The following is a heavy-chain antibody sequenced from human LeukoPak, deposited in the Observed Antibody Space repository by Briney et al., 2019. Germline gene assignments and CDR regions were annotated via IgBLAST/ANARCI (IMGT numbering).Heavy chain of an antibody. CDR1: GGTFSSYA. Sequence: SVKVSCKAPGGTFSSYAISWVRQAPGQGLEWMGGIIPIFGTANYAQKFQGRVTITADESTSTAYMELSSLRSEDTAVYYCARRIAVAARSLGYYYGMDVWGPGTTVTVSS. CDR2: IIPIFGTA. J-gene: IGHJ6*02. D-gene: IGHD6-19*01. CDR3: ARRIAVAARSLGYYYGMDV. V-gene: IGHV1-69*01.